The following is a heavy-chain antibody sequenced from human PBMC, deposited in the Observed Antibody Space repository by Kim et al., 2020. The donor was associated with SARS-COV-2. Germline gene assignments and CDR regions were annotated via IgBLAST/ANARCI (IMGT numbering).Heavy chain of an antibody. CDR3: ARHGRGSVVVGPQFYYYGLDV. Sequence: GESLKISCKGSGYSFTSYWISWVRQMPGKGLEWMGRIDPSDSYTNYSPSFQGHVTISADKSISTAYLQWSSLKASDTAMYYCARHGRGSVVVGPQFYYYGLDVWGQGTTVPVSS. CDR2: IDPSDSYT. CDR1: GYSFTSYW. D-gene: IGHD2-15*01. J-gene: IGHJ6*02. V-gene: IGHV5-10-1*01.